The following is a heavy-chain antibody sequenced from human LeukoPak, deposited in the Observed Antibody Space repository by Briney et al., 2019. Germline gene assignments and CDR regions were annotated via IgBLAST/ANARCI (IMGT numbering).Heavy chain of an antibody. D-gene: IGHD3-10*02. CDR1: GFTVSSNY. Sequence: GGSLRLSCAASGFTVSSNYMSWVRQAPGKGLEWVSVIYSGGSAYYADSVKGRFSISRDNAKNSLYLQMNSLRAEDTAVYYCAELGITTIGGVWGKGTTVTISS. V-gene: IGHV3-66*01. CDR3: AELGITTIGGV. CDR2: IYSGGSA. J-gene: IGHJ6*04.